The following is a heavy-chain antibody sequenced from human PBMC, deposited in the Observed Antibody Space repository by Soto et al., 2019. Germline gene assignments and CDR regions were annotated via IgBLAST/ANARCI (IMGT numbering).Heavy chain of an antibody. CDR1: GGSISSSSYF. Sequence: SETLSLTCTVSGGSISSSSYFWGWIRQPPGKGLEWIGSMYYSGTTNYNPSLKSRVTISVDTSKNQFSLKLSSVTAADTAVYYCASQTGPGYFDWLLSPPPFDYWGQGTLVTVSS. D-gene: IGHD3-9*01. CDR3: ASQTGPGYFDWLLSPPPFDY. V-gene: IGHV4-39*07. CDR2: MYYSGTT. J-gene: IGHJ4*02.